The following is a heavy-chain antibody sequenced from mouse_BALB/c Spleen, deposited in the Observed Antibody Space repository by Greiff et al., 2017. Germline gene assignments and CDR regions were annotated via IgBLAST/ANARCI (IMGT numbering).Heavy chain of an antibody. Sequence: EVKLMESGGGLVKPGGSLKLSCAASGFTFSSYAMSWVRQTPEKRLEWVASISSGGSTYYPDSVKGRFTISRDNARNILYLQMSSLRSEDTAMYYCARGDGDVYYFDYWGQGTTLTVSS. CDR3: ARGDGDVYYFDY. V-gene: IGHV5-6-5*01. J-gene: IGHJ2*01. D-gene: IGHD1-2*01. CDR2: ISSGGST. CDR1: GFTFSSYA.